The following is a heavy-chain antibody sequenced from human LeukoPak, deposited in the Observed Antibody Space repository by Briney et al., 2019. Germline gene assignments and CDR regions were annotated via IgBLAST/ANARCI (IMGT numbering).Heavy chain of an antibody. J-gene: IGHJ4*02. D-gene: IGHD3-10*01. CDR1: GVTFSSDA. CDR3: AKDSITMVRGVMRPNFDY. V-gene: IGHV3-23*01. Sequence: GGPLRHSRAASGVTFSSDAMSAVRPAPGGGVVWGSDICGSGGSTYYADSVKGRFTISRENSKNTLYLQMNSLRAEDTAVYYCAKDSITMVRGVMRPNFDYWGQGTLVTVSS. CDR2: ICGSGGST.